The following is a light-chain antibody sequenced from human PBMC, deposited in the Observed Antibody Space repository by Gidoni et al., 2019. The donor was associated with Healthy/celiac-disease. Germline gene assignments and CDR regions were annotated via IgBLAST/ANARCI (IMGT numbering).Light chain of an antibody. V-gene: IGKV1-13*02. CDR1: QGISSA. J-gene: IGKJ3*01. CDR3: QQFNSYPLT. CDR2: DAS. Sequence: AIQLTQSPSSLSASVGDRVTITCRASQGISSALAWYQQQPGKAPKLLIYDASSLESGVPSRFSGRGSGTDFTLTISSLQPEDFATYYCQQFNSYPLTFGPGTKVDIK.